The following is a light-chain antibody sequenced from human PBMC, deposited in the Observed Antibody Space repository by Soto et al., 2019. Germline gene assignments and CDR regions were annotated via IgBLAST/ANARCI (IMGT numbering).Light chain of an antibody. CDR1: QSISSW. V-gene: IGKV1-5*01. Sequence: EIQMTQSPSTLSASVGDRVTITCRASQSISSWLAWYQQKPGKAPKLLNYDASSLESGVPSRFSGSGSGTEFTLTISSLQPDDFATYYCQQYNSYSWTFGQGTKVAIK. CDR2: DAS. CDR3: QQYNSYSWT. J-gene: IGKJ1*01.